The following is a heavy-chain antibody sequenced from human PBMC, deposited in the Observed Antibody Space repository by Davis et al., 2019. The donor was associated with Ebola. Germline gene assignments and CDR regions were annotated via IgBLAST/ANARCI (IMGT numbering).Heavy chain of an antibody. J-gene: IGHJ4*02. Sequence: GESLKISCAASGFTVRNNHMSWVRQAPGKGLEWVAVSYRGGTTNYADSVKGRFTISRDNSKNTLSLQMNSLRAEDTAVYYCAREGRVFGCDYWGQGVLVSVSS. D-gene: IGHD3-3*01. CDR2: SYRGGTT. V-gene: IGHV3-66*01. CDR1: GFTVRNNH. CDR3: AREGRVFGCDY.